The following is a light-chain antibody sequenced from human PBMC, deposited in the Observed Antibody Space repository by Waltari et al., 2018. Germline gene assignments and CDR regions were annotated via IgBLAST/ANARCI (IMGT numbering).Light chain of an antibody. J-gene: IGKJ2*03. Sequence: DIQMTQSPSSVSASVGDRVTITCRASQGISTSLAWYHQRPGKAPKLLIYKASSSGSGVPSRFSGSGSGTEFTLTISSLQPDDFATYYCQQYNTYSSFGQGTKLEIK. CDR1: QGISTS. CDR2: KAS. V-gene: IGKV1-5*03. CDR3: QQYNTYSS.